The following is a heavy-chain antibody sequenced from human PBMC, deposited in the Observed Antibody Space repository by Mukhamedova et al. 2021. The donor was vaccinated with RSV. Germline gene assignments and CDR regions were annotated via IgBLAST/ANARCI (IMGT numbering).Heavy chain of an antibody. CDR1: YA. Sequence: YAMSWVRQAPGKGLEWVSVISGTGGTQYADSVKGRFTISGDTSKNTLYLQMNSLRAEDTALYYCARAPRYGTTWYGRVDVWGQGT. V-gene: IGHV3-23*01. CDR2: ISGTGGT. CDR3: ARAPRYGTTWYGRVDV. J-gene: IGHJ6*02. D-gene: IGHD6-13*01.